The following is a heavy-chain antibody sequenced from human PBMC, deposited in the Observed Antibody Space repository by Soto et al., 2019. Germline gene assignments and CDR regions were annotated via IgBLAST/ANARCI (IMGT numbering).Heavy chain of an antibody. Sequence: QVQLQESGPGLVKPSETLSLTCTVSGGSIDGRNCAWIRQPPGKGLEWLGYVYYDGGSSYNPPVKSRLTLSMDTSKSQFSLQVRSVTAADTAVYYCVRQGIGNLHGLVDVWGRGTTVTVSS. J-gene: IGHJ6*02. CDR1: GGSIDGRN. D-gene: IGHD3-10*01. CDR2: VYYDGGS. V-gene: IGHV4-59*08. CDR3: VRQGIGNLHGLVDV.